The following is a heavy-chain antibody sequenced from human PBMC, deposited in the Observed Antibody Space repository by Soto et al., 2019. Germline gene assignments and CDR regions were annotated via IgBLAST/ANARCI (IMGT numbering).Heavy chain of an antibody. Sequence: PGGSLRLSCAASGFTFSSYGMHWVRQAPGKGLEWVAVISYDGSNKYYADSVKGRFTVSRDNSKSTLYLQMNSLRAEDTAVYFCAREQWEFLHWGQGTLVTVSS. CDR2: ISYDGSNK. CDR1: GFTFSSYG. J-gene: IGHJ4*02. V-gene: IGHV3-30*03. CDR3: AREQWEFLH. D-gene: IGHD1-26*01.